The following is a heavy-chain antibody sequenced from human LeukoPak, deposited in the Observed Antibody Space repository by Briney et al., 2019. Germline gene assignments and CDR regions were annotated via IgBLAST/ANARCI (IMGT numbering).Heavy chain of an antibody. CDR3: ARADGSYGYSYNY. CDR2: IYYSGST. J-gene: IGHJ4*02. CDR1: GGSISSGGYY. D-gene: IGHD5-18*01. Sequence: SQTLSLTCTVSGGSISSGGYYWSWIRQHPGKGQEWIGYIYYSGSTYYNPSLKSRVTISVDTSKNQFSLKLSSVTAADTAVYYCARADGSYGYSYNYWGQGTLVTVSS. V-gene: IGHV4-31*03.